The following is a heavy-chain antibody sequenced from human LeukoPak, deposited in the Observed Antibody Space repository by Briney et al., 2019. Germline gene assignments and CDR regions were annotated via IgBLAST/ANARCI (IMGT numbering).Heavy chain of an antibody. CDR3: ARVTYSGWSSD. Sequence: GGSLRLSSAASGFTFDDYGMSWVRQAPGKGLEWVSGINWDGSATGYADSVKGRFTISRDNAKNSLYLQMNSLRAEDTALYYCARVTYSGWSSDWGQGTLVTVSS. V-gene: IGHV3-20*03. J-gene: IGHJ4*02. CDR2: INWDGSAT. CDR1: GFTFDDYG. D-gene: IGHD6-19*01.